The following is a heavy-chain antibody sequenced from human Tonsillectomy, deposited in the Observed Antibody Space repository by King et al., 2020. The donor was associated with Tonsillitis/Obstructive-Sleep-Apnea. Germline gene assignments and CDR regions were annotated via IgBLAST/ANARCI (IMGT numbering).Heavy chain of an antibody. J-gene: IGHJ4*02. D-gene: IGHD2-2*01. Sequence: QLVQSGAEVKKPGASVKVSCKASGYTFTGYYMHWVRQAPGQGREWMGWINPNSGGTKYAPWFQGWLTMTRDTSISTAYMELSRLRSDDTAVYYCARDWRYCSSTSCYSGIGYWGQGTLVTVSS. CDR3: ARDWRYCSSTSCYSGIGY. CDR2: INPNSGGT. V-gene: IGHV1-2*04. CDR1: GYTFTGYY.